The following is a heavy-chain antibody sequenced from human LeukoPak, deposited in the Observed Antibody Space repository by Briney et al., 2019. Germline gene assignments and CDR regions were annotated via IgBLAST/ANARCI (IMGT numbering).Heavy chain of an antibody. V-gene: IGHV3-23*01. Sequence: PGGSLRLSCAASGFTFSSYAMSWVRQAPGKGLEWVSAISGSGSSTYYADSVKGRFTNSRDNSKNTLYLQMNSLRAEDTAVYYCASLYSSSWSYYGMDVWGKGTTVTVSS. CDR1: GFTFSSYA. D-gene: IGHD6-13*01. J-gene: IGHJ6*04. CDR3: ASLYSSSWSYYGMDV. CDR2: ISGSGSST.